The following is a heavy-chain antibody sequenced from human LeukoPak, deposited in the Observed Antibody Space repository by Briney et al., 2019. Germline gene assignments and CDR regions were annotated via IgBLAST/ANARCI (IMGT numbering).Heavy chain of an antibody. D-gene: IGHD6-13*01. CDR2: VNHSGIT. CDR1: GGSFSGYY. V-gene: IGHV4-34*01. Sequence: PSETLSLTCAVYGGSFSGYYWSWIRQPPGKGLEWIGEVNHSGITNYNPSLESRVTISVDTSKNQFSLKVRSVTAADTAVYYCARRAAAGRCFDYWGQGTLVTVSS. J-gene: IGHJ4*02. CDR3: ARRAAAGRCFDY.